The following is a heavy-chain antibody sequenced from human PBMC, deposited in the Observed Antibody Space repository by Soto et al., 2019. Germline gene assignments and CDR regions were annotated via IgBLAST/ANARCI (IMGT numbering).Heavy chain of an antibody. Sequence: ASVKVSCKASGYTFTGYYMHWVRQAPGQGLEWMGWINPNSGGTNYAQRFQGWVTMTRDTSISTAYMELSRLRSDDTAVYYCARGDCSSTSCYRGYPFDPWGQGTLVTVSS. CDR1: GYTFTGYY. J-gene: IGHJ5*02. D-gene: IGHD2-2*01. V-gene: IGHV1-2*04. CDR2: INPNSGGT. CDR3: ARGDCSSTSCYRGYPFDP.